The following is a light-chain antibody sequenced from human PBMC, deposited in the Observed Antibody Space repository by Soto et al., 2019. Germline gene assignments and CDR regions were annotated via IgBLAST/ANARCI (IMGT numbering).Light chain of an antibody. CDR1: SSDVGGHKY. CDR3: SSYTSSTTSVV. CDR2: EVS. V-gene: IGLV2-14*01. Sequence: SALTQPASVSGSPGQSITISCTGTSSDVGGHKYVSWYQQHPDKAPKVLIFEVSNRPSGISNRFSGSKSGNTASLTISGLQAEDGADYYCSSYTSSTTSVVFGGGTKVTVL. J-gene: IGLJ2*01.